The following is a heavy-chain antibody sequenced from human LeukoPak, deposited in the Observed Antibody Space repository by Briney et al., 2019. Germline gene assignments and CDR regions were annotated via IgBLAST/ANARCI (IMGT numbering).Heavy chain of an antibody. J-gene: IGHJ4*02. V-gene: IGHV4-34*01. CDR2: INHSGNT. CDR1: GGSFSVYY. CDR3: ARDSVTVGADFDY. D-gene: IGHD1-26*01. Sequence: SETLSLTCAVYGGSFSVYYWSWISQPPGKGLEWIGEINHSGNTNYNPSLKSRVTISVDTSKNQLSLKLSSVTSADTAVYYCARDSVTVGADFDYWGQGTLVTVSS.